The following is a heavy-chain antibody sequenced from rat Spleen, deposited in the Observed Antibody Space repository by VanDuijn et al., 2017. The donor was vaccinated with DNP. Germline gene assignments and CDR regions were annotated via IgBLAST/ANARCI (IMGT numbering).Heavy chain of an antibody. V-gene: IGHV6-8*01. D-gene: IGHD2-2*01. CDR2: IKAKSNNYAT. CDR1: GFTFSNAW. Sequence: EVQLVETGGSLVQPGKSLKLTCATSGFTFSNAWMHWVRQSPEKQLEWVAQIKAKSNNYATDYAESVKGRFTISRDDSKSSVYLQMNSLRSEDTATYYCARSDTYDAMDAWGQGTSVTVSS. CDR3: ARSDTYDAMDA. J-gene: IGHJ4*01.